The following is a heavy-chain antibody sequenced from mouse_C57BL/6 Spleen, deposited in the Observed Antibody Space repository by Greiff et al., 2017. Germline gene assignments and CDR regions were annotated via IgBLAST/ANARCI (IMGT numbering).Heavy chain of an antibody. D-gene: IGHD1-1*01. V-gene: IGHV1-82*01. J-gene: IGHJ4*01. CDR1: GYAFSSSW. CDR3: ARWDLLLPVIDY. Sequence: QVQLQQSGPELVKPGASVKISCKASGYAFSSSWMTWVKQRPGKGLEWIGRIYPGDGDTNYNGKFKGKAPLTSDKSSRTAYMQISSLTSEDSAVYFCARWDLLLPVIDYWGKGTSVTVSS. CDR2: IYPGDGDT.